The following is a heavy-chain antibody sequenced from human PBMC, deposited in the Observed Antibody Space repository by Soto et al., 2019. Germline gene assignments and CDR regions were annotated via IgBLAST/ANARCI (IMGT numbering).Heavy chain of an antibody. V-gene: IGHV4-30-4*01. Sequence: SETLSLTCTVSSGSISSGDYYWSWIRQPPGKGLEWIGYIYYSGSTYYNPSLKSRVTISVDTSKNQFSLKLSSVTAADTAVYYCASLGYCISTSCSSGGEWGQGTLVTVSS. J-gene: IGHJ4*02. CDR1: SGSISSGDYY. CDR2: IYYSGST. CDR3: ASLGYCISTSCSSGGE. D-gene: IGHD2-2*01.